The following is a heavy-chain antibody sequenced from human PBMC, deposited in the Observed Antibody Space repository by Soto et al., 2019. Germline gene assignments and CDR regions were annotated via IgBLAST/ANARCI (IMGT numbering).Heavy chain of an antibody. CDR3: ARGGVGWELPFDY. Sequence: WASVKVSCKASGGTFSSYAISWVRQAPGQGLEWMGGIIPIFGTANYAQKFQGRVTITADESTSTAYMELSSLRSEDTAVYYCARGGVGWELPFDYWGQGTLVTVSS. CDR2: IIPIFGTA. D-gene: IGHD1-26*01. J-gene: IGHJ4*02. V-gene: IGHV1-69*13. CDR1: GGTFSSYA.